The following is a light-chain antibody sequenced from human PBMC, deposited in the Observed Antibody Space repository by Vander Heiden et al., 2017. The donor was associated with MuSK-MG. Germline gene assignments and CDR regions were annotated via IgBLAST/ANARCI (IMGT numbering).Light chain of an antibody. V-gene: IGLV1-44*01. CDR3: AAWDDSRNGVV. CDR1: SSNIGTNT. Sequence: QSVLTQAPSASGTPGQRVTISCSGSSSNIGTNTVNWYQYFPGRAPNLLICRNDQRHSGVPDRFSGSTSATSASLATSDLQAEDEADYYCAAWDDSRNGVVFGGGTKVTVL. J-gene: IGLJ2*01. CDR2: RND.